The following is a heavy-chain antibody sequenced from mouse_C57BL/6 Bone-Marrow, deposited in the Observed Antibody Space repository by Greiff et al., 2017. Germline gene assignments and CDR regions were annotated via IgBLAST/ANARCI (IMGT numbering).Heavy chain of an antibody. V-gene: IGHV14-1*01. Sequence: EVQLQQSGAELVRPGASVKLSCTASGFNINDYYMHWVKQRPEQGLEWIGRIDPEDGDTEYAPKFQGQATMTADTSSNTAYLQRSSLPSEDAAVSYCTLYYYGAAWFAYWGQGTLVTVSA. CDR2: IDPEDGDT. D-gene: IGHD1-1*01. CDR3: TLYYYGAAWFAY. CDR1: GFNINDYY. J-gene: IGHJ3*01.